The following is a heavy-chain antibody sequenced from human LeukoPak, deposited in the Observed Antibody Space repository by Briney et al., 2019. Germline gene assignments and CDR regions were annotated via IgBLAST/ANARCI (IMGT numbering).Heavy chain of an antibody. J-gene: IGHJ5*02. D-gene: IGHD3-10*01. Sequence: PGGSLRLSCAASGFTFSSYGMHWVRQAPGKGLEWVANIWPDGSDTYHVESVRGRFAISRDNAQNSLNLQMNGLRVADSAVYFCARWGVNAGLDRWGQGTLVVVSS. CDR3: ARWGVNAGLDR. CDR1: GFTFSSYG. CDR2: IWPDGSDT. V-gene: IGHV3-7*01.